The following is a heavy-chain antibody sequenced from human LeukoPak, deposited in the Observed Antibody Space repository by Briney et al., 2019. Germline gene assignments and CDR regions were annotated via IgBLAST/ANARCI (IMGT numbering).Heavy chain of an antibody. D-gene: IGHD3-10*01. V-gene: IGHV1-69*05. CDR3: ARGGRLSFGELLLAS. Sequence: SVKVSCKASGGTFNSYGFSWVRQAPGQGLEWMGRIIPLFGTINYAQKFQGRITITTDESASTVYMELSSLRYEDTAVYYCARGGRLSFGELLLASWGQGTLVTVSS. CDR2: IIPLFGTI. CDR1: GGTFNSYG. J-gene: IGHJ5*02.